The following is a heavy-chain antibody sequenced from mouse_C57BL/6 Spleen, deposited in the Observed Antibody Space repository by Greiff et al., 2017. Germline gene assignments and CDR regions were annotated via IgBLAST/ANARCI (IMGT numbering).Heavy chain of an antibody. J-gene: IGHJ3*01. CDR3: ARDYSNCVGFAY. CDR1: GYTFTSYW. Sequence: QVQLQQPGAELVKPGASVKLSCKASGYTFTSYWMQWVKQRPGQGLEWIGEIDPSDSYTNYNQKFKGKATLTVATSSSTAYMQLSSLTSEDSAVYYCARDYSNCVGFAYWGQGTLVTVSA. D-gene: IGHD2-5*01. CDR2: IDPSDSYT. V-gene: IGHV1-50*01.